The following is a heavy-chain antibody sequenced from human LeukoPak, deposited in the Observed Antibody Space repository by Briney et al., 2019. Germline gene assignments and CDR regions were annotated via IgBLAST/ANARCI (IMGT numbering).Heavy chain of an antibody. CDR3: ARQRFGELVDY. D-gene: IGHD3-10*01. CDR1: GGTFSSYV. Sequence: SVKVSCKASGGTFSSYVISWVRQAPGQGLEWMEGIIPIFGTANYAQKFQGRVTITADKSTSTAYMELSSLRSEDTAVYYCARQRFGELVDYWGQGTLVTVSS. V-gene: IGHV1-69*06. J-gene: IGHJ4*02. CDR2: IIPIFGTA.